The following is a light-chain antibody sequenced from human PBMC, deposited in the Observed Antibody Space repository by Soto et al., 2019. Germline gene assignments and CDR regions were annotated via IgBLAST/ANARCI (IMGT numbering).Light chain of an antibody. J-gene: IGKJ4*01. CDR1: QSILHSSNSMRY. Sequence: DIVMTQSPDSLAVSLGERATINCKSSQSILHSSNSMRYLAWYQQKPGQAPRLLIYDASNRATGIPARFSGSGSGTDFTLTISSLEPEDFAVYYCQQRSNWLTFGGGTKV. V-gene: IGKV4-1*01. CDR2: DAS. CDR3: QQRSNWLT.